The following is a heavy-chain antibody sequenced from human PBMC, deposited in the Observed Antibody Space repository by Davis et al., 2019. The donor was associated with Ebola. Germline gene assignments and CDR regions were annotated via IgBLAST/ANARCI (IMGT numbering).Heavy chain of an antibody. J-gene: IGHJ4*02. CDR1: GGSMASYY. CDR2: IYTSGST. Sequence: SETLSLTCNVSGGSMASYYWSWIRQPAGKGLEWIGRIYTSGSTNYNPSLKSRVTMSMDTSENQFSLNLTSMTAADTAVYYCARVVILSATQYYFDFWGQGTLVTVSS. V-gene: IGHV4-4*07. CDR3: ARVVILSATQYYFDF. D-gene: IGHD2-15*01.